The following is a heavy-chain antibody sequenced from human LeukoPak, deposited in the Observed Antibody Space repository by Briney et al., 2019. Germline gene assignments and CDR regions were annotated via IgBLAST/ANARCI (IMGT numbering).Heavy chain of an antibody. Sequence: SETLSLTCAVYGGSFSGYYWSWIRQPPGKGLEWIGEINHSGSTNYNPSLKSRVTISVDTSKNQFSLKLSSVTAADTAVYYCARDSYYCSGGSCYSTWGQGTLVTVSS. D-gene: IGHD2-15*01. J-gene: IGHJ5*02. CDR1: GGSFSGYY. CDR3: ARDSYYCSGGSCYST. CDR2: INHSGST. V-gene: IGHV4-34*01.